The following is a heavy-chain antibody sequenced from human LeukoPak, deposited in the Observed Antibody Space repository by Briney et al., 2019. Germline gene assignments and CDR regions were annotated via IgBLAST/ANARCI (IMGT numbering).Heavy chain of an antibody. Sequence: SETLSLTCTVSGGSISSYYWSWIRQPPGKGLEWLGYIYYSGSTNYNPSLKSRVTISVDTSKNQFSLKLSSVTAADTAVYYCARGRADSSGYFEYFQHWGQGTLVTVSS. D-gene: IGHD3-22*01. CDR2: IYYSGST. V-gene: IGHV4-59*01. J-gene: IGHJ1*01. CDR1: GGSISSYY. CDR3: ARGRADSSGYFEYFQH.